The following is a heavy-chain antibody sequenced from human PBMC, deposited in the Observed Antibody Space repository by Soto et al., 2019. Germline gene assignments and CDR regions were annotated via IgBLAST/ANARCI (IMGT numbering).Heavy chain of an antibody. D-gene: IGHD3-10*01. CDR3: ARLHYYGSGSYGGYYYGMDV. CDR2: ISAYNGNT. Sequence: QVQLVQSRAEVKKPGASVKVSCKASGYTFTSYGISWVRQAPGQGLEWMGWISAYNGNTNYAQKLQGRVTMTTDTSTSTAYMELRSLRSDDTAVYYCARLHYYGSGSYGGYYYGMDVWGQGTTVTVSS. CDR1: GYTFTSYG. V-gene: IGHV1-18*01. J-gene: IGHJ6*02.